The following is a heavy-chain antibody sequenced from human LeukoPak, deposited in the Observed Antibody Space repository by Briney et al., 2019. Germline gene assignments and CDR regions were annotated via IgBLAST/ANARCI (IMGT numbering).Heavy chain of an antibody. CDR3: ARCGGDCYPGGAFDI. J-gene: IGHJ3*02. V-gene: IGHV3-53*01. D-gene: IGHD2-21*02. Sequence: PGGSLRLSCAASGFTVSGNYMSWVRQAPGKVLEWVSIMYSGGNTHYADSVKGRSTISRDNSKNTLYLQMNSLSAEDTAVYYCARCGGDCYPGGAFDIWGQGTMVTVS. CDR1: GFTVSGNY. CDR2: MYSGGNT.